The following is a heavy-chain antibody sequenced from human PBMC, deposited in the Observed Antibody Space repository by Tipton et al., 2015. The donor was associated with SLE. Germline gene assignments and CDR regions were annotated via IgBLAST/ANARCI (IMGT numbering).Heavy chain of an antibody. Sequence: TLSLTCAVYGGSFSIYYWSWIRQPPGKGLEWIGEINPSGSTNCNPSLKSRVTISVDTSKNQFSLKLSSVTAADTAVYYCAMTREIRYDFWSGGEYYYYMDVWGKGTTVTVSS. V-gene: IGHV4-34*01. J-gene: IGHJ6*03. D-gene: IGHD3-3*01. CDR1: GGSFSIYY. CDR3: AMTREIRYDFWSGGEYYYYMDV. CDR2: INPSGST.